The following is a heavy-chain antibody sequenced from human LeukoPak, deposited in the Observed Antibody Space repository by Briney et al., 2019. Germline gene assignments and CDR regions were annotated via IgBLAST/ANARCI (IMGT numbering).Heavy chain of an antibody. Sequence: ASVKVSCKASGGTFSSYAISWVRQAPGQGLEWMGGIIPIFGTANYAQKFQGRVTITADESTSTAYMELSSLRSEDTAVYYCARGDVQGGGSYFRGLGGWGQGTLVTVSS. CDR1: GGTFSSYA. CDR2: IIPIFGTA. CDR3: ARGDVQGGGSYFRGLGG. V-gene: IGHV1-69*13. J-gene: IGHJ4*02. D-gene: IGHD1-26*01.